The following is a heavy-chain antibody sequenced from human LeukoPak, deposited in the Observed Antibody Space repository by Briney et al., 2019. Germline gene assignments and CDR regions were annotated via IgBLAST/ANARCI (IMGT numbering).Heavy chain of an antibody. CDR2: ISYDGSNK. CDR1: GFTFSSYA. Sequence: GGSLRLSCAASGFTFSSYAMHWVRQAPGKGLEWVAVISYDGSNKYYADSVKGRFTTSRDNSKNTLYLQMNSLRAEDTAVYYCARSPYYYDSSGYHDAFDIWGQGTMVTVSS. J-gene: IGHJ3*02. V-gene: IGHV3-30*04. CDR3: ARSPYYYDSSGYHDAFDI. D-gene: IGHD3-22*01.